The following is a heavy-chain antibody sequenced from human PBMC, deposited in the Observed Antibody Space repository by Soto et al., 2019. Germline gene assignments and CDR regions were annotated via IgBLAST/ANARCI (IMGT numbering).Heavy chain of an antibody. V-gene: IGHV4-61*08. CDR1: GDTISTGGYT. CDR3: ARVWGYYFDY. CDR2: TYYSGSP. D-gene: IGHD3-10*01. J-gene: IGHJ4*02. Sequence: PSETLSLTCDVSGDTISTGGYTWAWIRQPPGKALEWIGYTYYSGSPNYNPSLKSRVTISVDTSKNQFSLKLSSVTAADTAVYYCARVWGYYFDYWGQGTLVTVSS.